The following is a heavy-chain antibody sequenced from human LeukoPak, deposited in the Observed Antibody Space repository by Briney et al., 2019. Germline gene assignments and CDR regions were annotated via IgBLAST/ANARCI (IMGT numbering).Heavy chain of an antibody. D-gene: IGHD6-19*01. CDR2: IYYNGRT. CDR1: GGSINSYY. Sequence: PSETLSLTRTVSGGSINSYYWSWIRQPPGKGLEWIGYIYYNGRTNYNPSLKSRVTISVDTSKYQFSLKLTSVTAADTAVYYCARSIAVAGNDAFDIWGRGTMVTVSS. CDR3: ARSIAVAGNDAFDI. V-gene: IGHV4-59*01. J-gene: IGHJ3*02.